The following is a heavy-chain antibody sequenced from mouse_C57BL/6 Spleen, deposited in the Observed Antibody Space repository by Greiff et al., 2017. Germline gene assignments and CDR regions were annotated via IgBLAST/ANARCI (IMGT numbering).Heavy chain of an antibody. Sequence: QVHVKQPGAELVKPGASVKMSCKASGYTFTSYWITWVKQRPGQGLEWIGDIYPGSGSTNYNEKFKSKATLTVDTSSSTAYMQLSSLTSEDSAVYYCARRYDYDAMDYWGQGTSVTVSS. J-gene: IGHJ4*01. CDR1: GYTFTSYW. V-gene: IGHV1-55*01. CDR3: ARRYDYDAMDY. CDR2: IYPGSGST.